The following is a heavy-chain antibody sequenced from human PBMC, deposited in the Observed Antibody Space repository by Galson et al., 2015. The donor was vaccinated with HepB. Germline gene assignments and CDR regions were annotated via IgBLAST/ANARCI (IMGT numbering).Heavy chain of an antibody. J-gene: IGHJ4*02. CDR3: ISDGPRRGRDYYPFAY. D-gene: IGHD1-26*01. CDR2: VRIKTRGGTT. V-gene: IGHV3-49*04. Sequence: SLGLSCAASGFSFGDYAVIWVRQARGKGLEWVGFVRIKTRGGTTEYAASVKGRSTISRDDSKSVAYLQMNSLNAEDTAKYYCISDGPRRGRDYYPFAYWGQGTLVTVSS. CDR1: GFSFGDYA.